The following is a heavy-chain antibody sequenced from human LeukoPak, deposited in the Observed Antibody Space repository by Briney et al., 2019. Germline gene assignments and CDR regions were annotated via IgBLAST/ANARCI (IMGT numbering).Heavy chain of an antibody. CDR2: IVVGSGNT. D-gene: IGHD3-22*01. J-gene: IGHJ4*02. CDR1: GFTFTSSA. CDR3: AADLNYYDSSGSGDY. V-gene: IGHV1-58*02. Sequence: SVKVSCKASGFTFTSSAMQWVRQARGQRLEWIGWIVVGSGNTNYAQKFQERVTITRDMSTSTAYMELASLRSEDTAVYYCAADLNYYDSSGSGDYWGQGTLVTVSS.